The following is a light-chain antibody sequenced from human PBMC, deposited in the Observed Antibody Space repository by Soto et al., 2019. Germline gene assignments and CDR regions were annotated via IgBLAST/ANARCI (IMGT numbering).Light chain of an antibody. J-gene: IGKJ2*01. CDR3: QHTTDFT. CDR1: SSKW. V-gene: IGKV1-5*01. CDR2: DVS. Sequence: DIQMTQSPSTLAASVGDTVTMTCRSSSKWLAWYQKKPGKAPKLLIYDVSNLERGVPPRFSGSTSGAESTLTITGLQPDVLGTYYCQHTTDFTFGQGTKVEIK.